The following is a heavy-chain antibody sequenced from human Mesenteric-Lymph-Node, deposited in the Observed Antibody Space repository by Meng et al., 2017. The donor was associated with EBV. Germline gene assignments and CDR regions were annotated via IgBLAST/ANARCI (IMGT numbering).Heavy chain of an antibody. D-gene: IGHD6-19*01. J-gene: IGHJ5*02. CDR1: GYTFTSYG. CDR3: ARGNIAVAYDLDA. Sequence: QVQLVQSGVEVKKPGXTVKVSGKASGYTFTSYGLNWVRQAPGQGLEWMGWISGYNGDTNYAQKLQGRVTMATDTSTSTAYMELRSLRSDDTAVYYCARGNIAVAYDLDAWGQGTLVTVSS. CDR2: ISGYNGDT. V-gene: IGHV1-18*01.